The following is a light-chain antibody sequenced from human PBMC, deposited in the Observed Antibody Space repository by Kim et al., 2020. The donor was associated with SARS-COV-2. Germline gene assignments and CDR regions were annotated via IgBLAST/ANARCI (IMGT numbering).Light chain of an antibody. V-gene: IGKV3-11*01. Sequence: EIVLTQSPATLSLSPGERATLSCRASQSVSSYLAWYQQKADQAPRLLIHDASNRATGIPARFSGSGSGTDFTLTISSLEPEDFAGYYCQQRSNWPLTFGGGTKVDIK. CDR1: QSVSSY. CDR3: QQRSNWPLT. J-gene: IGKJ4*01. CDR2: DAS.